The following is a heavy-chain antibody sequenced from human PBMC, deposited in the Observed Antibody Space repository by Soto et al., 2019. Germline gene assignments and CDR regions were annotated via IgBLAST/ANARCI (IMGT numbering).Heavy chain of an antibody. J-gene: IGHJ6*02. CDR3: ARDLGYCSGGSCYSNYYYYGMDV. D-gene: IGHD2-15*01. CDR1: GGTFSSYA. CDR2: IIPIFGTA. Sequence: QVQLVQSGAEVKKPGSSVKVSCKASGGTFSSYAISWVRQAPGQGLEWMGGIIPIFGTANYAQKFQGRVTITADESTSTAYMELSSRRSEDTAVYYCARDLGYCSGGSCYSNYYYYGMDVWGQGTTVTVSS. V-gene: IGHV1-69*01.